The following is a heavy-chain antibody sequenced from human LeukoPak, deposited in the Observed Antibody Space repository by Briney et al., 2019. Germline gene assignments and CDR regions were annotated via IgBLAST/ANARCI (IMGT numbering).Heavy chain of an antibody. CDR3: ARIYCSGGSCYRYYFDY. J-gene: IGHJ4*02. CDR1: GGTFSSYA. Sequence: PGASVQVSCKASGGTFSSYAISWVRQAPGQGLEWMGRIIPILGIANYAQKFQGRVTITADKSTSTAYMELSSLRSEDTAVYYCARIYCSGGSCYRYYFDYWGQGTLVTVSS. V-gene: IGHV1-69*04. CDR2: IIPILGIA. D-gene: IGHD2-15*01.